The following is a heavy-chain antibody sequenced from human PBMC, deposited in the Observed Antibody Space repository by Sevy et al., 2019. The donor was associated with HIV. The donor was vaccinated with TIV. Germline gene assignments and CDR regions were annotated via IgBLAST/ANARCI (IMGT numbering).Heavy chain of an antibody. D-gene: IGHD1-26*01. J-gene: IGHJ6*02. CDR1: GFIFGDYT. V-gene: IGHV3-49*04. CDR3: TRVEGAADWGMDV. Sequence: GWSLRLSCSPSGFIFGDYTVSWVRQAPGKGLEWIAFIRGKRNGETKEYAASVRGRFTISRDDSKSIAYLQMNSLKTEDTAVYYCTRVEGAADWGMDVWGQGTTVTVSS. CDR2: IRGKRNGETK.